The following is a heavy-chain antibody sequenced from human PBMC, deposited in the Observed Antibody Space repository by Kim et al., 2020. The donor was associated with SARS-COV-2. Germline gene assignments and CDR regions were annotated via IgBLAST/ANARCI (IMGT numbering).Heavy chain of an antibody. Sequence: SETLSLTCTVAGGSIRTGYCSWLRQSPGKGLEHIGYIHYSGTTNYNPSLKSRITLSVDASKNQFSLRLTSVTAADTAVYYCAAICPGGAWFDSWGQGIL. D-gene: IGHD3-16*01. CDR2: IHYSGTT. CDR3: AAICPGGAWFDS. J-gene: IGHJ5*01. V-gene: IGHV4-59*08. CDR1: GGSIRTGY.